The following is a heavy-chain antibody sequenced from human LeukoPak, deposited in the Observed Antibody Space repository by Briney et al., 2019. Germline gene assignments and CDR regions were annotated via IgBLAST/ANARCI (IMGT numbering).Heavy chain of an antibody. J-gene: IGHJ4*02. CDR1: GYTFTGYY. D-gene: IGHD1-26*01. Sequence: KPGASVEVSCKASGYTFTGYYMHWVRQAPGQGLEGVGIINPSGGSTSYAQKFQGRVTMTRDMSTCTVYMEPSSLRSEDTAVYYCARDGPGSMGATHYWGQGTLVTVSS. V-gene: IGHV1-46*01. CDR2: INPSGGST. CDR3: ARDGPGSMGATHY.